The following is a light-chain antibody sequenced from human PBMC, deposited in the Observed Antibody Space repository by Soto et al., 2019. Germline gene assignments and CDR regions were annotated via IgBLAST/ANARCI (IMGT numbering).Light chain of an antibody. V-gene: IGLV3-1*01. CDR3: QAWDSSTGV. J-gene: IGLJ1*01. CDR2: QDS. Sequence: SYELTQPPSVSVSPGQTASITCSGDKVGDKYACWYQQKPGQSPVLVIYQDSKRPSGIPERFSGSNSGNTATLTISGTQAMDEADYYCQAWDSSTGVFGTGTKRTVL. CDR1: KVGDKY.